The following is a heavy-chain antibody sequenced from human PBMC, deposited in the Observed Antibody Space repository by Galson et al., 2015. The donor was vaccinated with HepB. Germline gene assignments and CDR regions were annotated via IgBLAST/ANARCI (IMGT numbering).Heavy chain of an antibody. CDR1: GFTFSSYG. J-gene: IGHJ4*02. Sequence: SLRLSCAASGFTFSSYGMHWVRQAPGKGLEWVAVISYDGSNKYYADSVKGRFTISRDNSKNTLYLQMNSLRAEDTAVYYCAKDGRLGELSLAVYWGQGTLVTVSS. D-gene: IGHD3-16*02. V-gene: IGHV3-30*18. CDR2: ISYDGSNK. CDR3: AKDGRLGELSLAVY.